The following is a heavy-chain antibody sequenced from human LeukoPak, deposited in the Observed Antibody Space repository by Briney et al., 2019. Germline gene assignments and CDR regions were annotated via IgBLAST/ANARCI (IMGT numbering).Heavy chain of an antibody. Sequence: ASVKVSCKASGYTFTSYAMHWVRQAPGQRLEWMGWSNAGNGNTKYSQEFQGRVTITRDTSASTAYMELNSLRAEDTAVYYCARESTEDRPGSWGQGTLVTVSS. CDR2: SNAGNGNT. CDR1: GYTFTSYA. D-gene: IGHD5/OR15-5a*01. CDR3: ARESTEDRPGS. J-gene: IGHJ5*02. V-gene: IGHV1-3*02.